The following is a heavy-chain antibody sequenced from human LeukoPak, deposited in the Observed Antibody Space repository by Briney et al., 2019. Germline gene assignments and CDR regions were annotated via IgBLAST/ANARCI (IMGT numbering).Heavy chain of an antibody. Sequence: SETLSLTCTVSGGSISSNSYYWGWIRQPPGKRLEWIGSIYYSGSTYYNPSLKSRVTISVDTSKNQFSLKLSSVTAADTAVYYCASNGYYYDSSGYQPDYYYYYGMDVWGQGTTVTVSS. CDR2: IYYSGST. D-gene: IGHD3-22*01. J-gene: IGHJ6*02. CDR3: ASNGYYYDSSGYQPDYYYYYGMDV. V-gene: IGHV4-39*01. CDR1: GGSISSNSYY.